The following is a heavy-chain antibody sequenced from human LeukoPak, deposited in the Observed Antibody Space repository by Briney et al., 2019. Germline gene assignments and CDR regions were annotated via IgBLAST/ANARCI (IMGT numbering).Heavy chain of an antibody. V-gene: IGHV1-69*04. CDR3: ARDGDSMVRGVTPDY. CDR2: SIPILGIA. J-gene: IGHJ4*02. D-gene: IGHD3-10*01. CDR1: GGTFSSYA. Sequence: SVKVSCKASGGTFSSYAISWVRQATGQGLEWMGRSIPILGIANYAQKFQGRVTITADKSTSTAYMELSSLRSEDTAVYYCARDGDSMVRGVTPDYWGRGTLVTVSS.